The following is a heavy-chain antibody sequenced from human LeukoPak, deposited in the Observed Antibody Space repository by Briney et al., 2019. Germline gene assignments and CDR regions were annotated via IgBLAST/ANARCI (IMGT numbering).Heavy chain of an antibody. Sequence: GGSLRLSCAASGFTFSNSAMSGVRPAPGGGLGWVSTLSGSGITTYYADSVKGRFTISRDNSKNTLYLQMNTLRAEDSALYYCAKGIYSSGWSYFDYWGHGTLVTVSS. CDR3: AKGIYSSGWSYFDY. D-gene: IGHD6-19*01. CDR1: GFTFSNSA. V-gene: IGHV3-23*01. CDR2: LSGSGITT. J-gene: IGHJ4*01.